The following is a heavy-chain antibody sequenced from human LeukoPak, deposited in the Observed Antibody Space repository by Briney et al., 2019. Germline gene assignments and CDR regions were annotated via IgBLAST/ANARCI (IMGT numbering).Heavy chain of an antibody. Sequence: SETLSLTCTVSGGSISSYYWSWIRQPPGKGLGWTGYIYYSGSTNYNPSLKSRVTISVDTSKNQFSLKLSSVTAADTAVYYCARGWPGGFFDYWGQGTLVTVSS. CDR3: ARGWPGGFFDY. J-gene: IGHJ4*02. CDR2: IYYSGST. CDR1: GGSISSYY. D-gene: IGHD6-25*01. V-gene: IGHV4-59*01.